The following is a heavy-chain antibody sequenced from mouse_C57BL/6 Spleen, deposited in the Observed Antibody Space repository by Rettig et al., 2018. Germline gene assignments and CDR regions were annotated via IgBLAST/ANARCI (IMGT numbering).Heavy chain of an antibody. CDR3: ARRDPLLDY. J-gene: IGHJ2*01. CDR2: ISSGSSTI. D-gene: IGHD2-10*01. Sequence: VESGGGLVKPGGSLKLSCAASGFTFSDYGMHWVRQAPAKGLEWVAYISSGSSTIYYADTVNGRFTISRDNAKNTLFLQMTSLRSEDTAMYYCARRDPLLDYWGQGTTLTVSS. V-gene: IGHV5-17*01. CDR1: GFTFSDYG.